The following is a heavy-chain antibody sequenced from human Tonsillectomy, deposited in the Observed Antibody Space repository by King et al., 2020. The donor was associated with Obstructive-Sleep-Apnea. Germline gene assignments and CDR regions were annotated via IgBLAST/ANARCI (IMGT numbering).Heavy chain of an antibody. D-gene: IGHD3-3*01. Sequence: VQLVQSGAEVKKPGSSVKVSCKASGGTFSSYAISWVRQAPGQGLEWMGGIIPIFGTTNYAQKFQGRVTITADESTSTAYMELSSLRSEDTAVYYCARGATTIFGVANSESSSPLAVWGQGTTVTVSS. CDR2: IIPIFGTT. CDR1: GGTFSSYA. J-gene: IGHJ6*02. CDR3: ARGATTIFGVANSESSSPLAV. V-gene: IGHV1-69*01.